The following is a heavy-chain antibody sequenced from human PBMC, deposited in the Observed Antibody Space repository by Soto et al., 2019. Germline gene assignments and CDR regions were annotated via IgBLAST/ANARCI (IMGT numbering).Heavy chain of an antibody. CDR1: GGGGSGGD. CDR3: ERDPALGVAQIDY. V-gene: IGHV4-59*02. J-gene: IGHJ4*02. CDR2: IFHSGSS. D-gene: IGHD3-3*01. Sequence: SETLGRTCTVCGGGGSGGDWRGVRHPPGKGLEWIGYIFHSGSSNYNPSIKSRVTISVDTSKSQISLRLTSVTAADNAVYYCERDPALGVAQIDYWGPGTLVTVSS.